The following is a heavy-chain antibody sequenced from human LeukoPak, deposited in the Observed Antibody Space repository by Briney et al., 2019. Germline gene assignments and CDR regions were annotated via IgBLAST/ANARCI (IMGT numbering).Heavy chain of an antibody. J-gene: IGHJ6*03. CDR3: ARESSGDYVYYYYYMDV. Sequence: EASVKVSCKASGYTFTGYYMHWVRQAPGQGLEWMGWINPNSGGTNYAQKFQGRVTMTRDTSISTAYMELSRLRSDDTAVYYRARESSGDYVYYYYYMDVWGKGTTVTVSS. CDR2: INPNSGGT. V-gene: IGHV1-2*02. D-gene: IGHD4-17*01. CDR1: GYTFTGYY.